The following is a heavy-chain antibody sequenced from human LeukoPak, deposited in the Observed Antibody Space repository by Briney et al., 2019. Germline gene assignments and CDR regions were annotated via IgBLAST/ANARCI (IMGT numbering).Heavy chain of an antibody. CDR2: INTNTGNP. D-gene: IGHD2-15*01. CDR1: GYTFTSYA. CDR3: GVCSGGSYATDYYMDV. V-gene: IGHV7-4-1*02. J-gene: IGHJ6*03. Sequence: GASVKVSCKASGYTFTSYAMNWVRQAPGQGLEWMGWINTNTGNPTYAQGFTGRFVFSLDTSVSTAYLQISSLKAEDTAVYYCGVCSGGSYATDYYMDVWGKGTTVTVSS.